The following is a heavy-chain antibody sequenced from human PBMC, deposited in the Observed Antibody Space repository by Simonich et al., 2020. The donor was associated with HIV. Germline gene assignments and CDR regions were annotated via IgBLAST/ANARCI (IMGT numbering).Heavy chain of an antibody. D-gene: IGHD2-2*01. V-gene: IGHV3-21*01. CDR3: ARDGRKGSSTSCSDY. CDR1: GFTFSSYS. J-gene: IGHJ4*02. Sequence: EVQLVESGGGLVKPGGSLRLSCAASGFTFSSYSMNWVRQAPGKGLEWVSSISNSSSYIYYADSVKGRFTISRDNAKNSLYRQMNSLRAEDTAVYYCARDGRKGSSTSCSDYWGQGTLVTVSS. CDR2: ISNSSSYI.